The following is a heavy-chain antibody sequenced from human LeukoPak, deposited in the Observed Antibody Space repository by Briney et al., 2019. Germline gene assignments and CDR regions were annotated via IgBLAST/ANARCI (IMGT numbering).Heavy chain of an antibody. V-gene: IGHV4-30-2*01. CDR3: ARVRGGYYSSTSCYKGYYHYYMDV. D-gene: IGHD2-2*02. CDR1: GGSISSGGYY. CDR2: IYHSGST. J-gene: IGHJ6*03. Sequence: SETLSLTCTVSGGSISSGGYYWSWIRQPPGKGLEWIGYIYHSGSTYYNPSLKSRVPISVDRSKNQFSLKLSSVTAADTAVYYCARVRGGYYSSTSCYKGYYHYYMDVWGKGTTVTVSS.